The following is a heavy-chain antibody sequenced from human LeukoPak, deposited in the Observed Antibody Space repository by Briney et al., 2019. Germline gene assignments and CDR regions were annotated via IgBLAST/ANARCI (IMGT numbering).Heavy chain of an antibody. CDR3: ARELRITTFGVGDYYMDV. CDR1: GGSINSYY. D-gene: IGHD3-3*01. V-gene: IGHV4-4*07. J-gene: IGHJ6*03. CDR2: IHFSGST. Sequence: PSETLSLTCGVSGGSINSYYWSWIRQPAGKGLEWIGRIHFSGSTNYNPSLKRRVTMSADTSKNQFSLKLSSVTAADTAVYYCARELRITTFGVGDYYMDVWGKGTTVTVSS.